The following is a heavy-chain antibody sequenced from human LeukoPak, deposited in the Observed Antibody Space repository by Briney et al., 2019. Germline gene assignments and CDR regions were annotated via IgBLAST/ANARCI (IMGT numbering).Heavy chain of an antibody. CDR3: ARAPLATVAGKFGDYYYGMDV. D-gene: IGHD6-19*01. CDR2: IIPIFGTA. CDR1: GGTFSSYA. J-gene: IGHJ6*02. V-gene: IGHV1-69*13. Sequence: SVKVSCKASGGTFSSYAISWVRQAPGQGLEWMGGIIPIFGTANYAQKFQGRVTITADESTSTAYMELSSLRSEDTAVYYCARAPLATVAGKFGDYYYGMDVWGQGTTVTVSS.